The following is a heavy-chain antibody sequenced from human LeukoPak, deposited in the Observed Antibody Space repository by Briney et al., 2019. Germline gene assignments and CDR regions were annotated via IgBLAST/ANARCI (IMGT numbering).Heavy chain of an antibody. CDR3: AKLAGTFSAIMSVAYFDY. D-gene: IGHD1-1*01. J-gene: IGHJ4*02. CDR2: INSDGSST. CDR1: GFTFSSYW. Sequence: SGGSLRLSCAASGFTFSSYWMHWVRQAPGKGLVWVSRINSDGSSTSYADSVKGRFTISRDNAKNTLYLQMNSLRAEDTAVYYCAKLAGTFSAIMSVAYFDYWGQGTLVTVSS. V-gene: IGHV3-74*01.